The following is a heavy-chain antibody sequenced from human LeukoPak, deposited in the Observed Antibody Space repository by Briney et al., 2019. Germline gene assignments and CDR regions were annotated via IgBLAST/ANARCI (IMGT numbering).Heavy chain of an antibody. J-gene: IGHJ5*02. Sequence: GGSLRLSCAASGFTFSKYAMSWVRQAPGKGLEWVSGISGSGGSTYYSDSVKGRFTISRDNSKNTLDLQMNSLRVEDTAVYYCVKDRYIVAAAGPFDPWGQGTLVTVSS. CDR3: VKDRYIVAAAGPFDP. CDR2: ISGSGGST. V-gene: IGHV3-23*01. D-gene: IGHD1-26*01. CDR1: GFTFSKYA.